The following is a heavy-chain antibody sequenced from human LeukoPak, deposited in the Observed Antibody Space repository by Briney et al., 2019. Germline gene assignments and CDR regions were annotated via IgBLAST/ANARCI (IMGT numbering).Heavy chain of an antibody. D-gene: IGHD3-3*01. J-gene: IGHJ4*02. CDR3: ARVGVGITIFGVVIRSYYFDY. CDR1: GYTFTSYD. V-gene: IGHV1-8*01. Sequence: ASVKVSCKASGYTFTSYDINWVRQATGQGLEWMGWMNPNSGNTGYAQKFQGRVTMTRNTSISTAYIELSSLRSEDTAVYYCARVGVGITIFGVVIRSYYFDYWGQGTLVTVSS. CDR2: MNPNSGNT.